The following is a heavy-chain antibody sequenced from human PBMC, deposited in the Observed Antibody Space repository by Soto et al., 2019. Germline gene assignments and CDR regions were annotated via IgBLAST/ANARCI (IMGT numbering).Heavy chain of an antibody. CDR3: ARDPPHPFEYYGSGLNQD. CDR2: IIPIFGTA. J-gene: IGHJ4*02. D-gene: IGHD3-10*01. V-gene: IGHV1-69*01. CDR1: GGTFSSYA. Sequence: QVQLVQSGAEVKKPGSSVKVSCKASGGTFSSYAISWVRQAPGQGLEWMGGIIPIFGTANYAQKFQGRVTITAEESTSTAYMELGSLRSEDTAVYYCARDPPHPFEYYGSGLNQDWGQGTLVTVSS.